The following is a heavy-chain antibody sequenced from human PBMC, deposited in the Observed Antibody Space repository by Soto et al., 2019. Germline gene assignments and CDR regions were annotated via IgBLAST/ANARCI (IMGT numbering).Heavy chain of an antibody. Sequence: GGSLRLSCAASGFTFDDYAMHWVRQAPGKGLEWVSGISWNSGTIGYADSVRGRFTISRNNARNSLHLEMNSLRAEDTALYYCVKDGGAFHYGSGSYYWFDYWGQGALVTVSS. J-gene: IGHJ4*02. CDR2: ISWNSGTI. CDR1: GFTFDDYA. V-gene: IGHV3-9*01. CDR3: VKDGGAFHYGSGSYYWFDY. D-gene: IGHD3-10*01.